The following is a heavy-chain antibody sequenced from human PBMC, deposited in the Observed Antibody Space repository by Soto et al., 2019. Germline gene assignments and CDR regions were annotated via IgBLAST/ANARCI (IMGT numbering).Heavy chain of an antibody. V-gene: IGHV4-31*03. CDR1: GGSISSGGYY. J-gene: IGHJ4*02. CDR2: IYYSGST. D-gene: IGHD4-17*01. CDR3: ARDYWDDYVDHGGFDY. Sequence: QVQLQESGPGLVKPSQTLSLTCTVSGGSISSGGYYWSWIRQHPGKGLEWIGYIYYSGSTYYNPSLKSRVTISVDTSKNQFSLKLSSVTAADTAVYYCARDYWDDYVDHGGFDYWGQGTLVTVSS.